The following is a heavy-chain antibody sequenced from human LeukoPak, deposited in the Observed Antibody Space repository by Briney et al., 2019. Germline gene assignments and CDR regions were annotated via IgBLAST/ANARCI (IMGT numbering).Heavy chain of an antibody. J-gene: IGHJ4*02. CDR3: AKERTTIVFFES. D-gene: IGHD4-11*01. V-gene: IGHV3-7*03. Sequence: GGSLRLSCEGSAFIFSGHWMNWVRQTPGKGLEWVASIKEDGSERQYVDSVKGRFSISRDNTKGSLFLQLNSLRAEDTAVYYCAKERTTIVFFESWGQGTLVTVSS. CDR2: IKEDGSER. CDR1: AFIFSGHW.